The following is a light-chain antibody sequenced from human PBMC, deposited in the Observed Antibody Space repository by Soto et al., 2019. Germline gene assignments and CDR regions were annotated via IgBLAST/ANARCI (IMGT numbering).Light chain of an antibody. J-gene: IGKJ5*01. Sequence: DIPMTQPPSPLSASVGDRVTITCRASQTISSWLAWYQQKPGKAPKLLIYKASSLESGVPSRFSGSGSGTEFTLTISSLQPDDFATYYCQQYNSYPIIFGQGTRLEIK. V-gene: IGKV1-5*03. CDR1: QTISSW. CDR2: KAS. CDR3: QQYNSYPII.